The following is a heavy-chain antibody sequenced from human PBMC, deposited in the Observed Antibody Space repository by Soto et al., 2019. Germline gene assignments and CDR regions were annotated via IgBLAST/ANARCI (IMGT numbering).Heavy chain of an antibody. D-gene: IGHD3-10*02. J-gene: IGHJ6*02. Sequence: QVQLVQSGAEVKKPGSSVKVSFQASGGTFTSFAINWVRQAPGHGLEWMGWIIPSLGTAYYAQNFQGRVTITADKSSSTADMEVSSLRSAETAVYYCARVPRPATVFAIDGWGQGTTVSVSS. CDR1: GGTFTSFA. CDR3: ARVPRPATVFAIDG. V-gene: IGHV1-69*06. CDR2: IIPSLGTA.